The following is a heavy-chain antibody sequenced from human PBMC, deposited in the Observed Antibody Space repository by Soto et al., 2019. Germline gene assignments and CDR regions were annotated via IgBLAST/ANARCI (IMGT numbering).Heavy chain of an antibody. V-gene: IGHV4-39*01. CDR2: IYSTGST. Sequence: PSETLSLTCTVSGGSISSSSYYWGWIRQPPGKGLEWVGSIYSTGSTYYNPALKSRVTISVDTSNNQFSLNLSSVTAADTAVYYCARPLTIFGVPNWGKNCFGPWGQGTLVTVSS. D-gene: IGHD3-3*01. CDR3: ARPLTIFGVPNWGKNCFGP. J-gene: IGHJ5*02. CDR1: GGSISSSSYY.